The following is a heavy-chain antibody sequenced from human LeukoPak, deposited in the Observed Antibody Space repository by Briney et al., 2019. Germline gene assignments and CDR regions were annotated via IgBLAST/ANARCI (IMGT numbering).Heavy chain of an antibody. D-gene: IGHD3-22*01. V-gene: IGHV3-30*18. J-gene: IGHJ4*02. Sequence: PGGSLRLSCAASGFTFSTYGMHWVRQTPGKGLDWVALISYDGSYKYYTDSVKGRFTISRDNSKNIMYPQMNSLRPDDTAVYYCAKELKPMIVVADLFDYWGQGTLVTVSS. CDR3: AKELKPMIVVADLFDY. CDR1: GFTFSTYG. CDR2: ISYDGSYK.